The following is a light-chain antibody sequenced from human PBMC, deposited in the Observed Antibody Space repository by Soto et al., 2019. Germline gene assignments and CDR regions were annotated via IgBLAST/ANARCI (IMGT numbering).Light chain of an antibody. J-gene: IGLJ1*01. Sequence: QSVLRQPPSASGTPGQRVTISCSGSSSNIGRDYIYWYQQLPGTSPKLLIYGNTQRPSGVPDRFSGSTSGTSVSLAISGHRSEDEADYYCAQLDHRLRGYGFGTGTKVTVL. CDR3: AQLDHRLRGYG. CDR1: SSNIGRDY. CDR2: GNT. V-gene: IGLV1-47*02.